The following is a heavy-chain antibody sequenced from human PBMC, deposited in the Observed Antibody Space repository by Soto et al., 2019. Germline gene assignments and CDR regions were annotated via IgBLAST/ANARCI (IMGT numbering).Heavy chain of an antibody. CDR2: ISYDGSNK. V-gene: IGHV3-30-3*01. Sequence: QVQLVESGGGVVQPGRSLRLSCAASGFTFSSYAMHWVRQAPGKGLEWVAVISYDGSNKYYADSVKGRFTISRDNSKNTLYLQMNSLRAEDTAVYYCASELTMIVVVHNFDCWGQGTLVTVSS. CDR3: ASELTMIVVVHNFDC. D-gene: IGHD3-22*01. CDR1: GFTFSSYA. J-gene: IGHJ4*02.